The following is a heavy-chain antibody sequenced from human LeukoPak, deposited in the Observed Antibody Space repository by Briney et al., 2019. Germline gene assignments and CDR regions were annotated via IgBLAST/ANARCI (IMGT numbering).Heavy chain of an antibody. V-gene: IGHV1-2*02. CDR3: ARVEQGILRSSFDY. CDR1: GYTFTGYY. J-gene: IGHJ4*02. Sequence: ASVKVSCKASGYTFTGYYMHWVRQAPGQGLEWMGWINPNSGGTNYAQKFQGRVTMTRDTSISTAYMELSRLRSEDTAVYYCARVEQGILRSSFDYWGQGTLVTVSS. CDR2: INPNSGGT. D-gene: IGHD1/OR15-1a*01.